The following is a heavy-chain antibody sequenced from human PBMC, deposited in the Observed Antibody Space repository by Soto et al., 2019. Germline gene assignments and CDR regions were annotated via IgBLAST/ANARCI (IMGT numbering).Heavy chain of an antibody. D-gene: IGHD5-12*01. Sequence: PSQTLSLTXXISGDSVSSRSGXWNWIRQSPSRGLEWLGRTYYRSKWYKYYAVSVKSRITINPDTSKNQFSLQLNSVTPEDTXVYYCARDHEXXXGPGAFDXXXQGTMVTVSS. CDR1: GDSVSSRSGX. V-gene: IGHV6-1*01. J-gene: IGHJ3*02. CDR3: ARDHEXXXGPGAFDX. CDR2: TYYRSKWYK.